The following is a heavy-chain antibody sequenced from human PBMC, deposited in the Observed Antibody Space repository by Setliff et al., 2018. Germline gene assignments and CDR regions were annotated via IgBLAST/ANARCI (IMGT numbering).Heavy chain of an antibody. D-gene: IGHD6-6*01. Sequence: ASVKVSCKTSPYSFSGYYIHWVRQAPGQGLEWMGWINTNSGDTRYAQKFQGRVTMTRDTSISTAYMELSRLRSDDTAVYYCARDLYSSSPYYYYYYMDVWGKGTTVTVSS. CDR2: INTNSGDT. J-gene: IGHJ6*03. V-gene: IGHV1-2*02. CDR3: ARDLYSSSPYYYYYYMDV. CDR1: PYSFSGYY.